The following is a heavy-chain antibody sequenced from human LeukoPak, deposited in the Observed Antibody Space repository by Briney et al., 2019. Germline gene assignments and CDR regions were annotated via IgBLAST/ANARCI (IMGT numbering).Heavy chain of an antibody. V-gene: IGHV3-49*03. CDR2: IRSKAYGGTT. CDR3: TRDSLREQWLVIQYYYYYMDV. CDR1: GFTFGDYA. Sequence: GGSLRLSCTASGFTFGDYAMSWFRQAPGKGLEWVGFIRSKAYGGTTEYAASVKGRFTISRDDSKSIAYLQMNSLKTEDTAVYYCTRDSLREQWLVIQYYYYYMDVWGKGTTVTVSS. J-gene: IGHJ6*03. D-gene: IGHD6-19*01.